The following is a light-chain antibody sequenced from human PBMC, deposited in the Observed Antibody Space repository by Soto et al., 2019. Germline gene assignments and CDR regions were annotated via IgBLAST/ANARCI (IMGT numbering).Light chain of an antibody. V-gene: IGKV3-20*01. CDR3: QQYGAVPPT. J-gene: IGKJ4*01. CDR1: QTVSNTY. CDR2: GAS. Sequence: EIVLTQFPGALSLSPGERVTLSCRASQTVSNTYLAWYQQKSGQAPKFLIYGASNRATGIPDRFSGSGSGTDVTLTISRLEPEDFAVYYCQQYGAVPPTFGGGTKVEIK.